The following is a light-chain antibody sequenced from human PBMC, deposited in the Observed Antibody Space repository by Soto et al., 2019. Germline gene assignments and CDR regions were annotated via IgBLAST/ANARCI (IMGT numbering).Light chain of an antibody. CDR3: QQYSNGPHT. J-gene: IGKJ1*01. V-gene: IGKV3-15*01. Sequence: EIVLTQSPGTLSLSSGDRATRXXRASQSVSSSYLAWYQQKPGQAPRXXICAASTRATGIPASFSGSGSGTEFTLTISSLQSEDFAVYYRQQYSNGPHTFGQGTKVE. CDR2: AAS. CDR1: QSVSSSY.